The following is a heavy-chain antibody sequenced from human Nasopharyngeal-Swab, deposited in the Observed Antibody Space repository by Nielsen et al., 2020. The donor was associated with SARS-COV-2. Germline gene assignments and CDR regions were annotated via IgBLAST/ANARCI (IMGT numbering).Heavy chain of an antibody. J-gene: IGHJ6*04. CDR2: ISTYNGNP. D-gene: IGHD5-18*01. CDR3: VRDLGRYSYGSPGSDV. Sequence: ASVKVSCKTSGYTFTRIGISWVRQAPGQGLVWMGWISTYNGNPNYEQKFQGRVTMTTDTSTSTVYMEVRSLRSDDTAVYYCVRDLGRYSYGSPGSDVWGNGTTVTVSS. V-gene: IGHV1-18*01. CDR1: GYTFTRIG.